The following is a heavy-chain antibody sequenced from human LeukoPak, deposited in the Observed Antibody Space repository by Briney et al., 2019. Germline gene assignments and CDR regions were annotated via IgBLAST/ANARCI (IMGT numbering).Heavy chain of an antibody. D-gene: IGHD3-16*01. V-gene: IGHV4-34*01. Sequence: PETLSLTCAVSGVSLNGYYWGWVPHTPGKGLEWIGEIYHSGSTNYNPSLKSRVTISVDKSKNQFSLKLSSVTAADTAVYYCARVGQAFDIWGQGTMVTVSS. CDR3: ARVGQAFDI. J-gene: IGHJ3*02. CDR2: IYHSGST. CDR1: GVSLNGYY.